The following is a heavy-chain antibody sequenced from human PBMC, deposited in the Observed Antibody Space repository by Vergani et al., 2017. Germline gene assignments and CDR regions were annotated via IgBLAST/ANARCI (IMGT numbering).Heavy chain of an antibody. Sequence: EVQLVESGGGLVQPGGSLRLSCAASGFTFSTYDMHWVRQATGKGLEWVSAIGNAGDTYYPGSVKGRFTISRENAKTSLYLQMNGLRAGDTAVYYCARSDSSSTALDYWGQGTLVTVSS. J-gene: IGHJ4*02. CDR2: IGNAGDT. CDR1: GFTFSTYD. D-gene: IGHD6-6*01. V-gene: IGHV3-13*01. CDR3: ARSDSSSTALDY.